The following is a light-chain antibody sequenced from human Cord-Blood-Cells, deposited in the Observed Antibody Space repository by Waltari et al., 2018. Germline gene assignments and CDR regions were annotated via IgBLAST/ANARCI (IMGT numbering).Light chain of an antibody. CDR3: SSYTSSSTYV. Sequence: QSALTQPASVSGSPGQSITISCTGTSSDVGGYNYVSWYQQHPGKAPKLMIYEVSNRPSGVSNRFSGAKSGNTDSLTSSGLQAEDEADYYCSSYTSSSTYVFGTGTKVTVL. CDR2: EVS. J-gene: IGLJ1*01. V-gene: IGLV2-14*01. CDR1: SSDVGGYNY.